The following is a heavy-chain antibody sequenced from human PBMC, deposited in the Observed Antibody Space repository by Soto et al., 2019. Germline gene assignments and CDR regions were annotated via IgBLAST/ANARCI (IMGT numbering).Heavy chain of an antibody. J-gene: IGHJ3*02. D-gene: IGHD1-26*01. CDR2: IYYSGST. V-gene: IGHV4-30-4*01. CDR3: ARDQWELLNDAFDI. CDR1: GVSISSGNYY. Sequence: SETLSLTCTVSGVSISSGNYYWRWIRQPPGKGLEWIGYIYYSGSTYQNPSLKSRVTMSVDTSKNQFSLKLSSVTATDTAVYYCARDQWELLNDAFDIWGQGTMVTVSS.